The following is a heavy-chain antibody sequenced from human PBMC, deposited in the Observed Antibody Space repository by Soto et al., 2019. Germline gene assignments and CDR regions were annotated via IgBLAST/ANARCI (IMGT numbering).Heavy chain of an antibody. Sequence: ASETLTITCTLPGGSISSSSYYWGWIRQHPEKGLEWIGSIYYSGSTYYNPSLKSRVTISVDTSKNQFSLKLSSVTAADTAVYFCARIRRAYSSSSGWFDPWGQGTLVTVSS. CDR3: ARIRRAYSSSSGWFDP. J-gene: IGHJ5*02. CDR1: GGSISSSSYY. CDR2: IYYSGST. D-gene: IGHD6-6*01. V-gene: IGHV4-39*01.